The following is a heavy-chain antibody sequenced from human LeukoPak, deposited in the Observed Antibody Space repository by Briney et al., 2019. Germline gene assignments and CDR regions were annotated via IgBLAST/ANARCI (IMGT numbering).Heavy chain of an antibody. J-gene: IGHJ5*02. V-gene: IGHV4-59*01. CDR2: IYYSGST. Sequence: PSETLSLTCTVSGGSISSYYWSWIRQPPGKGLEWIGYIYYSGSTNYNPSLKSRVTISVDTSKNQFSLKLSSMTAADTAVYYCGRGYSSWSGGWFDPWGQGTLVTVSS. CDR1: GGSISSYY. D-gene: IGHD6-6*01. CDR3: GRGYSSWSGGWFDP.